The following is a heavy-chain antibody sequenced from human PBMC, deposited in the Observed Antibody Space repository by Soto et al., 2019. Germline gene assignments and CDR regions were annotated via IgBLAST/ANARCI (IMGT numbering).Heavy chain of an antibody. D-gene: IGHD2-8*01. Sequence: PGGSLRLSCAASGVVFADYGVHWVRQAPGKGLEWVAVISFDGTNKFYADSVKGRFTISRDNSNNTLYLQMSSLRTEDTAVYYCAKDTLYPVVSYFYYGLDVWGQGTTVTVSS. V-gene: IGHV3-30*18. CDR1: GVVFADYG. CDR2: ISFDGTNK. CDR3: AKDTLYPVVSYFYYGLDV. J-gene: IGHJ6*02.